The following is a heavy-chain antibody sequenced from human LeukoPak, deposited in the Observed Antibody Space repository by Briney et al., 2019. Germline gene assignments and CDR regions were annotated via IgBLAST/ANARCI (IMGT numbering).Heavy chain of an antibody. J-gene: IGHJ4*02. V-gene: IGHV3-64D*09. Sequence: QSGGSLRLSCAASGFTFSSHAMHWVRQAPGKGLEYVSAISSNGDSTYYADSVKGRLTISRDNSKNTLYLQMSSLRAEDTAVYYCVKRWYDSRGYDYWGQGTLVTVSS. CDR2: ISSNGDST. CDR3: VKRWYDSRGYDY. CDR1: GFTFSSHA. D-gene: IGHD3-22*01.